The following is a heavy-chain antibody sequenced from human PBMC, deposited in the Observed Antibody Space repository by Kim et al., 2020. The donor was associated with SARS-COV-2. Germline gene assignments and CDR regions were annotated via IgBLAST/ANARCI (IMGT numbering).Heavy chain of an antibody. Sequence: SETLSLTCTVSGGSISSYYWSWIRQPPGKGLEWIGYIYYSGRTNYNPSLKSRVTISVDTSKNQFSLKLSSVTAADTAVYYCSREADYYDSSGYFDYWGQGTLVTVSS. V-gene: IGHV4-59*13. CDR1: GGSISSYY. J-gene: IGHJ4*02. CDR2: IYYSGRT. CDR3: SREADYYDSSGYFDY. D-gene: IGHD3-22*01.